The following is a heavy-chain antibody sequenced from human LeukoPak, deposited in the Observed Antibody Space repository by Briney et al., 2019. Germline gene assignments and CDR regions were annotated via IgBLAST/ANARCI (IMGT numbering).Heavy chain of an antibody. CDR1: GGSFSGYY. CDR3: ATDGDGYAIH. D-gene: IGHD5-12*01. Sequence: SETLSLTCAVYGGSFSGYYWSWIRQPPGKGLEWIGEINHSGSTNYNPSLKSRVTISVDTSKNQFSLKLTSVTAADTAVYYCATDGDGYAIHWGQGTLVTVSS. CDR2: INHSGST. J-gene: IGHJ4*02. V-gene: IGHV4-34*01.